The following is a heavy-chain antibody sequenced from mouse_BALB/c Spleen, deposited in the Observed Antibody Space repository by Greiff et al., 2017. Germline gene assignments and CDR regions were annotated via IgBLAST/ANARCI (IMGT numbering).Heavy chain of an antibody. V-gene: IGHV5-12-2*01. CDR2: ISNGGGST. CDR1: GFTFSSYT. J-gene: IGHJ2*01. Sequence: EVMLVESGGGLVQPGGSLKLSCAASGFTFSSYTMSWVRQTPEKRLEWVAYISNGGGSTYYPDTVKGRFTISRDNAKNTLYLQMSSLKSEDTAMYYCARGGSDLDYWGQGTTLTVSS. D-gene: IGHD1-1*01. CDR3: ARGGSDLDY.